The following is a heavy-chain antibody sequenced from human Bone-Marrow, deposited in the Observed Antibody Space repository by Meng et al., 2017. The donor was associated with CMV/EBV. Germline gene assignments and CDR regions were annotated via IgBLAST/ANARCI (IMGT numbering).Heavy chain of an antibody. V-gene: IGHV1-69*05. Sequence: SVKVSCKASGGTFSSYAISWVRQAPGQGLEWMGGIIPIFGTANYAQKFQGRVTITTDESTSTAYMELSSLRSEDTAVYYCARDESPIGATGPRRYFHHWGQGTRVTGYS. CDR1: GGTFSSYA. CDR2: IIPIFGTA. J-gene: IGHJ1*01. D-gene: IGHD6-13*01. CDR3: ARDESPIGATGPRRYFHH.